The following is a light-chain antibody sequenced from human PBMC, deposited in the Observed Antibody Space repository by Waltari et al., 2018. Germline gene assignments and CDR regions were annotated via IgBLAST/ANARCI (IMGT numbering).Light chain of an antibody. CDR3: GADHGSGSNFVVV. CDR2: VGTGGIVG. Sequence: QPVLTQPPSASASLGASVTLTCTLSRGHSNHHVAWYQQRPGKGPRFVIRVGTGGIVGSKGDGIPDRFSVLGSGLNRYLTIKNIQEEDESDYHGGADHGSGSNFVVVFGGGTKLTVL. V-gene: IGLV9-49*01. J-gene: IGLJ2*01. CDR1: RGHSNHH.